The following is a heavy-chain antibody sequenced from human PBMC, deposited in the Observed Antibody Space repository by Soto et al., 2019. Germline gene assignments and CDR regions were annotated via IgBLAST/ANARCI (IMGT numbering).Heavy chain of an antibody. CDR2: IIPIFGTA. CDR3: ARGPSSGYYHWH. Sequence: ASVKVSCKASGGTFSSYAISWVRQAPGQGLEWMGGIIPIFGTANYAQKFQGRVTITADESTSTAYMELSSLRSEDTAVYYCARGPSSGYYHWHWGQGTLVTVSS. CDR1: GGTFSSYA. D-gene: IGHD3-22*01. J-gene: IGHJ4*02. V-gene: IGHV1-69*13.